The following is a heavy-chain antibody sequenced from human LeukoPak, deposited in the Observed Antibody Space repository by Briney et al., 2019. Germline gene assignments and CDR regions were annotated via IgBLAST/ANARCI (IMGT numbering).Heavy chain of an antibody. V-gene: IGHV3-48*04. CDR3: ARNNGMDV. CDR2: ISSSSSTI. J-gene: IGHJ6*02. CDR1: GFTFSTYS. Sequence: GGSLRLSCAASGFTFSTYSMNWVRQAPGKGLEWVSYISSSSSTIYYADSVKGRFTISKDNAKNSLYLQMNSLRAEDTALYHCARNNGMDVWGQGTTVIVSS.